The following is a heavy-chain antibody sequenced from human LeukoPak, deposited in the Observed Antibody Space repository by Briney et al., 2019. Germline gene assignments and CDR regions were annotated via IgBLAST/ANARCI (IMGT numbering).Heavy chain of an antibody. Sequence: ASVKVSCKASGYTFTGYYMHWGREAPGQGLEWRGWISPNSGVRNYAQKFQGRVTMTRDTSISTAYMELSRVRSADTAVYYCARDPRGIAADGTDYWGQGTLVIASS. CDR1: GYTFTGYY. CDR2: ISPNSGVR. CDR3: ARDPRGIAADGTDY. D-gene: IGHD6-13*01. V-gene: IGHV1-2*02. J-gene: IGHJ4*02.